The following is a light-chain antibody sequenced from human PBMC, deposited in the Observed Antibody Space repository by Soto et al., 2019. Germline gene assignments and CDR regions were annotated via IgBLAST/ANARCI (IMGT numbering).Light chain of an antibody. CDR1: HSVDSTH. J-gene: IGKJ4*01. CDR2: GAS. V-gene: IGKV3D-20*02. Sequence: EIVMTRFPATLSVSPGERATLSCRTSHSVDSTHLAWYQQKPGQAPRLLIYGASGRATGIPDRFGGSGSGTDFTLTISSLEPEDFAVYYCQERNRWPRGTFGAGTKVDIK. CDR3: QERNRWPRGT.